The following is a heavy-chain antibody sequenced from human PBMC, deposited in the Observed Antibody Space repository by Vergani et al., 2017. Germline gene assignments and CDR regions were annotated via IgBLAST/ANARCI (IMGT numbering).Heavy chain of an antibody. V-gene: IGHV4-34*01. CDR2: INHSGST. CDR1: GGSLSGYY. CDR3: TRHGWSGLAGDFQH. Sequence: QMQLQQWGAGLLKPSETLSLTCAVYGGSLSGYYWSWIRQPPGKGLEWIGEINHSGSTNYNPSVKSRVTISVDTSKNQFSLNLTSVTAADTAVYYCTRHGWSGLAGDFQHCGQGTLVTASS. J-gene: IGHJ1*01. D-gene: IGHD3-3*01.